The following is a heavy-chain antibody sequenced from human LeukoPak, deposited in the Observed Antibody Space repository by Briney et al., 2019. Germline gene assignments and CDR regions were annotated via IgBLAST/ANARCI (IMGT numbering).Heavy chain of an antibody. J-gene: IGHJ4*02. Sequence: GGSLRLSCAVSGITLSNYGMSWVRQAPGKGLEWVAGISGSGGGTNYADSVKGRFTISRDNPKNTLYLQMNSLRAEDTAVYFCAKRGVVIRVILVGFHKEAYYFDSWGQGTLVTVSS. V-gene: IGHV3-23*01. CDR3: AKRGVVIRVILVGFHKEAYYFDS. D-gene: IGHD3-22*01. CDR2: ISGSGGGT. CDR1: GITLSNYG.